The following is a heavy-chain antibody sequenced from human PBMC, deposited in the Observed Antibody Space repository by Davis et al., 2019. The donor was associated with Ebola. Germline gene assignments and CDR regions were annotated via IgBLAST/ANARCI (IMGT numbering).Heavy chain of an antibody. J-gene: IGHJ3*02. CDR1: GFTFSSYA. CDR2: ISSNGGST. D-gene: IGHD3-22*01. CDR3: ARDATYYFDSSGYYTAPNDAFDI. V-gene: IGHV3-64*04. Sequence: GESLKISCSASGFTFSSYAMHWVRQAPGKGLEYVSAISSNGGSTYYADSVKGRFTISRDNSKKTLYLQMNSLRAEDTAVYYCARDATYYFDSSGYYTAPNDAFDIWGQGTMVTVSS.